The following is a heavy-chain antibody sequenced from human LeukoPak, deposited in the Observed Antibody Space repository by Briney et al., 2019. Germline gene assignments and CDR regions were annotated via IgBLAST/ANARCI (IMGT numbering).Heavy chain of an antibody. V-gene: IGHV3-23*01. D-gene: IGHD3-22*01. J-gene: IGHJ4*02. CDR3: AKGSYYDSSGSFYFDY. CDR1: GFTFSSYA. Sequence: GGSLRLSCAASGFTFSSYAMSWVRQAPGKGLEWVSGISGSGDNTYYAGSVKGRFTISRDNSKNTLYVQVNSLGTEDTAAYYCAKGSYYDSSGSFYFDYWGQGTLVTVSS. CDR2: ISGSGDNT.